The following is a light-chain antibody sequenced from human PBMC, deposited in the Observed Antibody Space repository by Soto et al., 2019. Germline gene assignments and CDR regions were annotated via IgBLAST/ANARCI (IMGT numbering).Light chain of an antibody. V-gene: IGKV3-11*01. Sequence: EIVLTQSPATLSLSPGERATLSCRASQSISSYLAWYQQKPGHTPRLLIYDASNRATGIPARFSGSGSGTDFTLTISSLEPEDFAVYYRQQRTNWPVTFGPGTTVDVK. CDR2: DAS. CDR1: QSISSY. CDR3: QQRTNWPVT. J-gene: IGKJ3*01.